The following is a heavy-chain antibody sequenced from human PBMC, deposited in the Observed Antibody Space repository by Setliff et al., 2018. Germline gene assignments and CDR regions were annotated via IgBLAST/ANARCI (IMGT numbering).Heavy chain of an antibody. D-gene: IGHD3-3*01. Sequence: ASVKVSCKASGGTFSSYAISWVRQAPGQGLEWMGGIIPIFGTANYAQKFQGRVTITADESTSTAYMELSSLRSEDTAVYYCASSRDYNFWSGYYYSAGNFDYWGQGTLVTVSS. V-gene: IGHV1-69*13. CDR3: ASSRDYNFWSGYYYSAGNFDY. CDR2: IIPIFGTA. CDR1: GGTFSSYA. J-gene: IGHJ4*02.